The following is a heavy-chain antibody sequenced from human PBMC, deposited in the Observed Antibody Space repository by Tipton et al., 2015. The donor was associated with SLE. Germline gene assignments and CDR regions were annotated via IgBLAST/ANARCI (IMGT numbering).Heavy chain of an antibody. J-gene: IGHJ4*02. V-gene: IGHV4-4*07. Sequence: TLSLTCTVSGDSINSYYWNWIRQSAGKGLEWIGRIHTSGSTNYNPSLKIRVTISLDTSKNQFSLRLTSVTAADTAVYYCTRDNWVFTTTGTMVWGQGTLVTVSS. CDR1: GDSINSYY. CDR3: TRDNWVFTTTGTMV. D-gene: IGHD1-1*01. CDR2: IHTSGST.